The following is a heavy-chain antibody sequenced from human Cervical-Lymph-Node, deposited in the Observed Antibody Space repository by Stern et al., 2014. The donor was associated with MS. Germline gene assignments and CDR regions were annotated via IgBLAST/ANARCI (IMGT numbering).Heavy chain of an antibody. D-gene: IGHD5-18*01. CDR2: ISGSSSTK. V-gene: IGHV3-48*01. CDR3: VRGGQSYGSPHY. J-gene: IGHJ4*02. CDR1: GFTFDSYS. Sequence: MQLVQSGGGLVQPGGSLRLSCAASGFTFDSYSMNWVRQAPGKGLEWISYISGSSSTKYYADSVQGRFIVSRDNAKKSLYLQMNSLRAEDTAVYYCVRGGQSYGSPHYWGQGTLVTVSS.